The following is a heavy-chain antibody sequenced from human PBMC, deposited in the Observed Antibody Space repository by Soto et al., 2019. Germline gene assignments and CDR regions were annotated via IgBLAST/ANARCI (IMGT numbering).Heavy chain of an antibody. CDR1: GFTFSSYG. CDR2: SSATGAGT. Sequence: EVQLLESGGGLVQPGGSLRLSCAASGFTFSSYGMTWVRQAPGKGLEWVSFSSATGAGTYYVDSVKGRFTSSRDNSKNTLYLQMTSLRADDTAVYYCAKDRRAGGNYGFYSDFWGQGALVIVSS. D-gene: IGHD1-7*01. V-gene: IGHV3-23*01. J-gene: IGHJ4*02. CDR3: AKDRRAGGNYGFYSDF.